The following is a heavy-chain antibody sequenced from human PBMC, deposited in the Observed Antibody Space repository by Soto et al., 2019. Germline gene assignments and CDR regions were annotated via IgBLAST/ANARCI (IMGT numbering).Heavy chain of an antibody. D-gene: IGHD1-26*01. V-gene: IGHV4-31*03. Sequence: QVQLQESGPGLVKPSQTLSLACTVSGGSISSGGYYWSWIRQHPGKGLEWIGYIYYSGSTYYNPSLKSRVTISVDTSKNQFSLKLSSVTAADTAVYYCAREIVGAPYFDYWGQGTLVTVSS. CDR1: GGSISSGGYY. CDR2: IYYSGST. CDR3: AREIVGAPYFDY. J-gene: IGHJ4*02.